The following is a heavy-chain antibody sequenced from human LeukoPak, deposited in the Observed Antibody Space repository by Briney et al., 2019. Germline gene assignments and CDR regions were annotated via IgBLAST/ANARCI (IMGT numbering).Heavy chain of an antibody. CDR1: GFTFSSYW. V-gene: IGHV3-7*01. Sequence: GGSLRLSCAASGFTFSSYWMSWVRQAPGKGPECVAGIKQDGTEKYYVDSVKGRFTISRDNANNALYLQMNSLRAEDTAIYYCARWGRGTGFDYWGQGTLATVSS. D-gene: IGHD7-27*01. CDR2: IKQDGTEK. CDR3: ARWGRGTGFDY. J-gene: IGHJ4*02.